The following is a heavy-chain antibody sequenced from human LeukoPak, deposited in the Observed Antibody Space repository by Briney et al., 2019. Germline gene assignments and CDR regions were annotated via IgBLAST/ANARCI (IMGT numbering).Heavy chain of an antibody. D-gene: IGHD4-23*01. CDR2: VSDSGANT. CDR3: AKAPRWQQGGYFDY. Sequence: GGSLRLSCAASGFTFSSYAMSWVRQAPGKGLEWVSDVSDSGANTHYADSVKGRFTISRDNSKNTLYLQMNSLRAEDTAVYYCAKAPRWQQGGYFDYWGQGTLVTVSS. J-gene: IGHJ4*02. V-gene: IGHV3-23*01. CDR1: GFTFSSYA.